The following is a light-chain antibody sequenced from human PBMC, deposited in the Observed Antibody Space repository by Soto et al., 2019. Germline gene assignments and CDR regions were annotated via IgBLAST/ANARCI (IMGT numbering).Light chain of an antibody. CDR3: CSYAGSYTFPYYV. J-gene: IGLJ1*01. CDR2: DVS. V-gene: IGLV2-11*01. Sequence: QSALTQPRSVSGSPGQSVTISSTGTSSDVGGYNYVSWYQQHPGKAPKLMIYDVSKRPSGVPDRFSGYKSGNTASLTISGLQAEDEADYYCCSYAGSYTFPYYVFGTGTKLTVL. CDR1: SSDVGGYNY.